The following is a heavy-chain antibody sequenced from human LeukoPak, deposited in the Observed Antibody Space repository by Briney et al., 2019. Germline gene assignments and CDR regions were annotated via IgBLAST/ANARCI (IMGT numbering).Heavy chain of an antibody. Sequence: SETLSLXCAVYGGSFSGYYWSWIRLPPGKGLEWIGEINHSGSTNYNPSLKSPVTISVDTSKNQFSLKLSSVTAADTAVYYCARERTMRYFDLWGRGTLVTVSS. D-gene: IGHD3-22*01. V-gene: IGHV4-34*01. CDR1: GGSFSGYY. J-gene: IGHJ2*01. CDR2: INHSGST. CDR3: ARERTMRYFDL.